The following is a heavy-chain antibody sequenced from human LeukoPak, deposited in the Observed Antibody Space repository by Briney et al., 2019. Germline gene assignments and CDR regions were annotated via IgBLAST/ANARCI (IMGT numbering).Heavy chain of an antibody. CDR1: GYTFTSYD. Sequence: ASVKVSCKASGYTFTSYDINWVRQATGHGLEWMGWISAYNGNTNYAQKLQGRVTMTTDTSTSTAYMELRSLRSDGTAVYYCARDVDIVATSVGYWGQGTLVTVSS. CDR3: ARDVDIVATSVGY. CDR2: ISAYNGNT. D-gene: IGHD5-12*01. J-gene: IGHJ4*02. V-gene: IGHV1-18*01.